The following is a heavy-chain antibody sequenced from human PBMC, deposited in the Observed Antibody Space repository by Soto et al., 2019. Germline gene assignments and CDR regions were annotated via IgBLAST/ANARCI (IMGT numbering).Heavy chain of an antibody. D-gene: IGHD1-26*01. Sequence: ASVKVSCKTSGFTFSNSAVQWVRQARGQRLEWIGWIIVGSGNTKYLQNLQERITITRDTSTSTAYMELSSLRAEDTAVYYCARPIVGATWNYYYGMDVWGQGTTVTVSS. CDR2: IIVGSGNT. J-gene: IGHJ6*02. V-gene: IGHV1-58*01. CDR3: ARPIVGATWNYYYGMDV. CDR1: GFTFSNSA.